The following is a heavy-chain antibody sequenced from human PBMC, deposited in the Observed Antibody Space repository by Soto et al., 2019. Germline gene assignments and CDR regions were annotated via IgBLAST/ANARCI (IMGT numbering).Heavy chain of an antibody. CDR1: GFTFDDYA. J-gene: IGHJ6*03. V-gene: IGHV3-9*01. CDR3: AKDNVLGSTNQNPPHYYYYYMDV. D-gene: IGHD2-2*01. Sequence: GGSLRLSCAASGFTFDDYAMHWVRQAPGKGLEWVSGISWNSGSIGYADSVKGRFTISRDNAKNSLYLQMNSLRAEDTALYYCAKDNVLGSTNQNPPHYYYYYMDVWGKGTTVTVSS. CDR2: ISWNSGSI.